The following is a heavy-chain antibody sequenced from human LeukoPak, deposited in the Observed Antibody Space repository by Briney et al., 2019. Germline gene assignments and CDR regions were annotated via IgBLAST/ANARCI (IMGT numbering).Heavy chain of an antibody. D-gene: IGHD5-12*01. Sequence: ASVQVSCKASGYTFTSYDINWVRQATGQGLEWIGYMNPGTGNTGYAQKFQGRVTMTRDTSISTAHMELSSLTSEDTAVYCCATTLRNNPPWGQGTLVTVSS. CDR1: GYTFTSYD. V-gene: IGHV1-8*01. J-gene: IGHJ5*02. CDR2: MNPGTGNT. CDR3: ATTLRNNPP.